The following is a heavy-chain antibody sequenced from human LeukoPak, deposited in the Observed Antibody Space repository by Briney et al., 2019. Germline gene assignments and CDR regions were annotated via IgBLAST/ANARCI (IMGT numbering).Heavy chain of an antibody. CDR1: GFSFSDSA. V-gene: IGHV3-73*01. D-gene: IGHD2-15*01. Sequence: GGSLRLSCAASGFSFSDSAMHCVRQASGKGLEWVGRIRSKGYKYTTTYAASVTGRFTLSRDDSKNTVFLQMNSLKTEDTAVYYCTRAILGYCNGGSCLDWGQGTLVTVSS. CDR2: IRSKGYKYTT. J-gene: IGHJ4*02. CDR3: TRAILGYCNGGSCLD.